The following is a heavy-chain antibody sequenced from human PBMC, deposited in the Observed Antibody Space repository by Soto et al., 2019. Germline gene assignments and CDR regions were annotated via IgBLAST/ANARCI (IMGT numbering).Heavy chain of an antibody. J-gene: IGHJ3*02. Sequence: QVQLQEARPGLVRPSQTLSLTCTVAGGSMSENDYYWSWLRQSPGQGLQWIGYIYDTWTTSYSPSLKSRVTMSAVTSRNQFSLKLTSVTAADTALYFCARGIVRGGFDIWGQGTLVTVSS. CDR2: IYDTWTT. CDR3: ARGIVRGGFDI. D-gene: IGHD3-10*02. CDR1: GGSMSENDYY. V-gene: IGHV4-30-4*01.